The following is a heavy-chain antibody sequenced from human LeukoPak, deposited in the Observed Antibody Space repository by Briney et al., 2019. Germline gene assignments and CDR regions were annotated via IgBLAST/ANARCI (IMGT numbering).Heavy chain of an antibody. J-gene: IGHJ4*02. CDR1: GGSISSGDYY. Sequence: SETLSLTCTVSGGSISSGDYYWSWIRQPPGKGLEWIGYIYYSGSTYYNPSLKSRVTISVDTSKNQFSLKLSSVTAADTAVYYCASLGYCGGGSCYGSFDYWGQGTLVTVSS. D-gene: IGHD2-15*01. CDR2: IYYSGST. V-gene: IGHV4-30-4*01. CDR3: ASLGYCGGGSCYGSFDY.